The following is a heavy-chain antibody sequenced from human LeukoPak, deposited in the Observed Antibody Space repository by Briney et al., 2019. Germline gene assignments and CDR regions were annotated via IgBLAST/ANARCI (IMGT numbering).Heavy chain of an antibody. CDR3: VKGGQRYDFWRFDY. J-gene: IGHJ4*02. CDR1: GFTFSDYA. Sequence: GGSLRLSCSASGFTFSDYAMSWVRQAPGKGLEGVSSTSGSGGSTYYADSVKGRSTISRDNAKNTLFLQVNSLRADDTAIYYCVKGGQRYDFWRFDYWGQGTLVTVSS. D-gene: IGHD3-3*01. CDR2: TSGSGGST. V-gene: IGHV3-23*01.